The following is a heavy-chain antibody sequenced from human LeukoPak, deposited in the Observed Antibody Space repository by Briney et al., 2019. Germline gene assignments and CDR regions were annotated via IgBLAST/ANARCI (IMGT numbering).Heavy chain of an antibody. D-gene: IGHD3-3*01. CDR2: ISYDGSNK. CDR1: GFTFSSYA. Sequence: GGSLRLSCAASGFTFSSYAMHWVRQAPGKGLEWVAVISYDGSNKYYADSVKGRFTISRDNSKNTLYLQMNSLRAEDTAVYYCARESPLRFLEKDYYGMDVWGQGTTVTVSS. J-gene: IGHJ6*02. CDR3: ARESPLRFLEKDYYGMDV. V-gene: IGHV3-30-3*01.